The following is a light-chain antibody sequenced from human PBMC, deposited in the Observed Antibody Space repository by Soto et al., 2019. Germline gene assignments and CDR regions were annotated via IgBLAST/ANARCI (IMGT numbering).Light chain of an antibody. Sequence: DLQMTQSPSTLSAFVGDRVTITCRATQNINNLLAWYQQKPGKAPRLLIYDVSTLQTGVPSRFSGRASGTEAPLIISSLQPDDVSTYSFQQYFHYPVTFGRGNKVEIK. CDR3: QQYFHYPVT. V-gene: IGKV1-5*01. J-gene: IGKJ2*01. CDR2: DVS. CDR1: QNINNL.